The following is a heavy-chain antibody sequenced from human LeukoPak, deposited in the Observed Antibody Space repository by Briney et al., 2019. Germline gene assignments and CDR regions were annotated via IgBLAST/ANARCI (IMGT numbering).Heavy chain of an antibody. CDR2: IIPIFGTA. D-gene: IGHD4-17*01. CDR3: ARSERDATVTTDY. CDR1: GGTFRSYA. V-gene: IGHV1-69*01. Sequence: SVKVSCKASGGTFRSYAISWVRQAPGQGLEWMGGIIPIFGTANYAQKFQGRVTITADESTSTAYMELSSLRSEDTAVYYCARSERDATVTTDYWGQGTLVTVSS. J-gene: IGHJ4*02.